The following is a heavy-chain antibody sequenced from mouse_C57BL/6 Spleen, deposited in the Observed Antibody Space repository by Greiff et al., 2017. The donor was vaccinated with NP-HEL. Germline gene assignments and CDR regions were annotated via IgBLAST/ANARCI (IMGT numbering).Heavy chain of an antibody. D-gene: IGHD4-1*01. Sequence: VKLVESGAELARPGASVKLSCKASGYTFTSYGISWVKQRTGQGLEWIGEIYPRSGNTYYNEKFKGKATLTADKSSSTAYMELRSLTSEDSAVYFCARGAGTIDYWGQGTTLTVSS. V-gene: IGHV1-81*01. CDR3: ARGAGTIDY. J-gene: IGHJ2*01. CDR2: IYPRSGNT. CDR1: GYTFTSYG.